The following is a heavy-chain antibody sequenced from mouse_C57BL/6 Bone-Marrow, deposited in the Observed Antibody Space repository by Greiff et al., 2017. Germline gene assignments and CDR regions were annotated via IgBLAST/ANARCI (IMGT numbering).Heavy chain of an antibody. CDR1: GYTFTSYN. Sequence: QVQLQQSGAELVRPGASVKMSCKASGYTFTSYNMHWVKQTPRQGLEWIGAIYPGNGDTSYNQKFKGKATLTVDKSSSTAYMELRSLTSEDSAVYYCARRANWESHWYFDVWGTGTTVTVSS. V-gene: IGHV1-12*01. CDR3: ARRANWESHWYFDV. J-gene: IGHJ1*03. D-gene: IGHD4-1*01. CDR2: IYPGNGDT.